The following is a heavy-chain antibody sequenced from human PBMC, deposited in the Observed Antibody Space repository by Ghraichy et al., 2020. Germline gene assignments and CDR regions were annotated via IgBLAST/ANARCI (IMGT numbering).Heavy chain of an antibody. Sequence: LTCAASGFTFSDYYMSWIRQAPGKGLEWVSYISSSGSTIYYADSVKGRFTISRDNAKNSLYLQMNSLRAEDTAVYYCARGFARRWLQLDDAFDIWGQGTMVTVSS. J-gene: IGHJ3*02. D-gene: IGHD5-24*01. CDR2: ISSSGSTI. CDR1: GFTFSDYY. CDR3: ARGFARRWLQLDDAFDI. V-gene: IGHV3-11*01.